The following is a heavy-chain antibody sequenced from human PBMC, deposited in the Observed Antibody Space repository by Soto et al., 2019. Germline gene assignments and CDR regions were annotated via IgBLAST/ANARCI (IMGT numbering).Heavy chain of an antibody. J-gene: IGHJ6*02. CDR3: ARHGDYYETYRMDV. D-gene: IGHD3-22*01. CDR2: IRSEPKSYAT. Sequence: GGSLRLSCAASGFTFSGSAMHWVRQASGNGLEWLGRIRSEPKSYATAYAASVKGRFTIWRDDSKNTAYLQMNSLKTEDTAVYYCARHGDYYETYRMDVWGQVTTVTVSS. CDR1: GFTFSGSA. V-gene: IGHV3-73*01.